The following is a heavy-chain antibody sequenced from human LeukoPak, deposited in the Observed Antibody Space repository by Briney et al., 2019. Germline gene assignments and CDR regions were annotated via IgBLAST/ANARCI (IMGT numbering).Heavy chain of an antibody. D-gene: IGHD3-16*01. CDR3: ARHVVMATGRYLDY. J-gene: IGHJ4*02. V-gene: IGHV5-51*01. CDR2: IYPGDSDT. Sequence: GESLKISCKGTVYSFTSYWIGWVRQMPGKGLEWMGIIYPGDSDTRYSPSFQGQVTISADKSINTAYLQWSSLKASDTALYYCARHVVMATGRYLDYWGQGTLVTVSS. CDR1: VYSFTSYW.